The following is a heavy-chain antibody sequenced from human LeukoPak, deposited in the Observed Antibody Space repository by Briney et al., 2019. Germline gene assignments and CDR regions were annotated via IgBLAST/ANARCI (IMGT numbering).Heavy chain of an antibody. V-gene: IGHV1-18*01. Sequence: ASVKVSCKASGYTFTSYGISWVRQAPGQGLEWMGWISAYNGNTDYAQKLQGRVTMTTDTATSTAYMELRSLRSDDTAVYYCARTDYDTLTGYSGNDAFGIWGQGTMVTVSS. J-gene: IGHJ3*02. CDR1: GYTFTSYG. CDR3: ARTDYDTLTGYSGNDAFGI. CDR2: ISAYNGNT. D-gene: IGHD3-9*01.